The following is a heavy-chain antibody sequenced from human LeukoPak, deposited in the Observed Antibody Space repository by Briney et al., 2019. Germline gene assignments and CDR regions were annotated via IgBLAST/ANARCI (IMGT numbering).Heavy chain of an antibody. CDR1: GFTSSNYA. D-gene: IGHD5-12*01. Sequence: PGGSLRLSCVASGFTSSNYAMSWVRQAPGKGLQWVSAISAGGDKIHYAWSVKGRFTISRDNSRNTLYVQMSSLKADDTAVYYCVKNVGGNEGAYWGQGTLVTVSS. CDR2: ISAGGDKI. V-gene: IGHV3-23*01. J-gene: IGHJ4*02. CDR3: VKNVGGNEGAY.